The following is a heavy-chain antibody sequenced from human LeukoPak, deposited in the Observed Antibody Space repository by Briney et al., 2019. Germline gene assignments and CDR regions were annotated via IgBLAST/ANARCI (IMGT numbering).Heavy chain of an antibody. CDR1: GGSISSSSYY. V-gene: IGHV4-39*01. Sequence: PSETLSLTCTVSGGSISSSSYYWGWIRQPPGKGLEWIGSIYYSGSTYYNPSLKSRVTISVDTSKNQFSLKLSSVTAADTAVYYCARLSRLERGGYYFDYWGQGTLVTVSS. J-gene: IGHJ4*02. D-gene: IGHD1-1*01. CDR3: ARLSRLERGGYYFDY. CDR2: IYYSGST.